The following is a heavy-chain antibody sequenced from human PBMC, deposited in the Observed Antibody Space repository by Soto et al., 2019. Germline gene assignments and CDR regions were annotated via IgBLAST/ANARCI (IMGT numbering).Heavy chain of an antibody. CDR2: ISGSGGSA. J-gene: IGHJ4*02. CDR3: AKEGCSGWYFSDY. D-gene: IGHD6-19*01. CDR1: GFTFSSYA. V-gene: IGHV3-23*01. Sequence: EVQLLDSGGGLVQPGGSLRLSCAASGFTFSSYAMSWVRQSPGKGLEWVSTISGSGGSAYYADSMKGRLTISRDNSKNTVYLQMNSLRAEDTAVYDCAKEGCSGWYFSDYWGRGTLVTVSS.